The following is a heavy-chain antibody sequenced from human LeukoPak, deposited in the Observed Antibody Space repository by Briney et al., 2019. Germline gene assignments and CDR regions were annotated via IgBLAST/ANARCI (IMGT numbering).Heavy chain of an antibody. CDR2: IYYSGST. D-gene: IGHD4-17*01. V-gene: IGHV4-39*01. CDR3: ARLDHLANGYGDPDY. CDR1: GGSISSSSYY. J-gene: IGHJ4*02. Sequence: SETLSLTCTVSGGSISSSSYYWGWIRQPPGKGLEWIGSIYYSGSTYYNPSLKSRVTISVDTSKNQLSLKLSSVTAADTAVYYCARLDHLANGYGDPDYWGQGTLVTVSS.